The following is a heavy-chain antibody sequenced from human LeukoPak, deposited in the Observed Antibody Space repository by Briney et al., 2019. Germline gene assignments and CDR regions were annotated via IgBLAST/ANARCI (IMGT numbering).Heavy chain of an antibody. Sequence: GGSLRLSCAASGFTFSSYSMNWVRQAPGKGLEWVSSISSRSSYIYYADSVKGRFTISRDNAKNSLYLQMNSLRAEDTAVYYCASGVLGYCSSTSCYEGVYWGQGTLVTVSS. V-gene: IGHV3-21*01. CDR1: GFTFSSYS. J-gene: IGHJ4*02. CDR2: ISSRSSYI. CDR3: ASGVLGYCSSTSCYEGVY. D-gene: IGHD2-2*01.